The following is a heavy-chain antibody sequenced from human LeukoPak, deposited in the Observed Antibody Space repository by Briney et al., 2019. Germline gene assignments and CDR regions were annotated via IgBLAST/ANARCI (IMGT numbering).Heavy chain of an antibody. Sequence: GGSLRLSCAASGFTFSNYAMSWVRQAPGKGLEWVSAISNNGGYTYYADSVQGRFTISRDNSKSTLCLQMNSLRAEDTAVYYCAKQLGYCSDGSCYFPYWGQGTLVTVSS. CDR2: ISNNGGYT. CDR1: GFTFSNYA. V-gene: IGHV3-23*01. J-gene: IGHJ4*02. D-gene: IGHD2-15*01. CDR3: AKQLGYCSDGSCYFPY.